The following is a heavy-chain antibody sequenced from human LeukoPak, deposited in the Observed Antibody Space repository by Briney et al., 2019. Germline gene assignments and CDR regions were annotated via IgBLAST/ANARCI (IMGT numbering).Heavy chain of an antibody. V-gene: IGHV3-23*01. CDR2: ISDSGGKT. CDR3: AKSLGIFDFWSGYLSGNDAFDI. CDR1: GFTFSTYG. Sequence: GGSLRLSCAASGFTFSTYGMSWVRQAPGEGLEWVSSISDSGGKTYYVDSVKGRFTISRDNSKNTLYRQMNSLRAEDTAVYYCAKSLGIFDFWSGYLSGNDAFDIWGQGTMVTVSS. D-gene: IGHD3-3*01. J-gene: IGHJ3*02.